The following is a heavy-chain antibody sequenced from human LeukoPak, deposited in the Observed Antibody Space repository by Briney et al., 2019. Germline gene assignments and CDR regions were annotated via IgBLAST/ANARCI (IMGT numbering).Heavy chain of an antibody. Sequence: ASVKVSCKTSGYTFSSYGISWVRQAPGQGLEWMGWINGYNGNTDYAQNLQGRVTMTTDTSTSTVYMELRSLRSDDTAVYYCARGRMYDAFDIWGQGTMVTVSS. D-gene: IGHD2-15*01. J-gene: IGHJ3*02. CDR3: ARGRMYDAFDI. V-gene: IGHV1-18*01. CDR2: INGYNGNT. CDR1: GYTFSSYG.